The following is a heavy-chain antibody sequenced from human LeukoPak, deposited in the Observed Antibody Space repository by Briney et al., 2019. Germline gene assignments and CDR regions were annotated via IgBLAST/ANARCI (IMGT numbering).Heavy chain of an antibody. CDR3: ARGVVVVPAATAGSNWFVP. CDR1: GGTFSSYA. Sequence: SVKVSCKASGGTFSSYAISWVRQAPGQGLEWMGGIIPIFGTANYAQKFQGRVTITADESTSTAYMELSSLRSEDTAVYYCARGVVVVPAATAGSNWFVPWGQGTLVTVSS. CDR2: IIPIFGTA. J-gene: IGHJ5*02. D-gene: IGHD2-2*01. V-gene: IGHV1-69*13.